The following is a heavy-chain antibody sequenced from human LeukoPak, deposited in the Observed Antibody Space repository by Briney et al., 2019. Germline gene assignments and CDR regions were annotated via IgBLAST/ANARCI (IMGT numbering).Heavy chain of an antibody. V-gene: IGHV3-23*01. CDR1: GFTLSKYA. CDR3: GRDDY. Sequence: GGSLRLSCAASGFTLSKYAMNWVRQAPGKGLECVSTISGSGSDTYYADSVKGRFIISRDSSKNTLYLQMSSLRAEDTAVYYCGRDDYWGQGTLVTVSS. CDR2: ISGSGSDT. J-gene: IGHJ4*02.